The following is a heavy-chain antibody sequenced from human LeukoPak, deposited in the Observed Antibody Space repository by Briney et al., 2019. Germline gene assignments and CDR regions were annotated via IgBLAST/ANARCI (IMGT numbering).Heavy chain of an antibody. Sequence: ASVKVSCKASGYTFTGYYMHWVRQAPGQGLEWMGWINPNSGGTNYAQKFQGRVTMTRDTSISTAYMELSRLISDDTGVYYCARDGWLLLRRYIWFDPWGQGTLVSVSS. J-gene: IGHJ5*02. D-gene: IGHD3-22*01. CDR1: GYTFTGYY. CDR2: INPNSGGT. V-gene: IGHV1-2*02. CDR3: ARDGWLLLRRYIWFDP.